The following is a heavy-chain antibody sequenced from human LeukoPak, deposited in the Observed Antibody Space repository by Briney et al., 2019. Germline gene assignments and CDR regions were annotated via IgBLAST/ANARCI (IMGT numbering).Heavy chain of an antibody. Sequence: ASVKVSCKASGGTFSSYAISWVRQAPGQGLKWMGRIIPILGIANYAQKFQGRVTITADKSTSTAYMELSSLRSEDTAVYYCARASYCSSTSCYAVFDYWGQGTLVTVSS. CDR1: GGTFSSYA. CDR2: IIPILGIA. J-gene: IGHJ4*02. CDR3: ARASYCSSTSCYAVFDY. V-gene: IGHV1-69*04. D-gene: IGHD2-2*01.